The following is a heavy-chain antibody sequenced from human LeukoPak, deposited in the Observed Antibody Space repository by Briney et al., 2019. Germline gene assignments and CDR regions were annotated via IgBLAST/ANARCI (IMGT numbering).Heavy chain of an antibody. CDR3: ARGYCSGGTCYLVENWLDP. Sequence: ASVKVSCKASGYTLTAYYIYWVRQAPGQGLEWMGRINPNSGGTDYAQNFQGRVTMTRDTSISTAYMELSRLRSDDTAVYYCARGYCSGGTCYLVENWLDPWGQGTLVAVSS. J-gene: IGHJ5*02. CDR2: INPNSGGT. V-gene: IGHV1-2*06. D-gene: IGHD2-15*01. CDR1: GYTLTAYY.